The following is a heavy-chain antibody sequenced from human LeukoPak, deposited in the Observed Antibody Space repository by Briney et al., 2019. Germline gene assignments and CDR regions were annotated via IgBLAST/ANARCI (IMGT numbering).Heavy chain of an antibody. CDR3: ARGDSSGWYLDY. Sequence: ASVTVSCKASGGTFSSYAISWVRQAPGQGLEWMGGIIPIFGTANYAQKFQGRVTITTDESTSTAYMELSSLRSEDTAVYYCARGDSSGWYLDYWGQGTLVTVSS. CDR1: GGTFSSYA. D-gene: IGHD6-19*01. J-gene: IGHJ4*02. V-gene: IGHV1-69*05. CDR2: IIPIFGTA.